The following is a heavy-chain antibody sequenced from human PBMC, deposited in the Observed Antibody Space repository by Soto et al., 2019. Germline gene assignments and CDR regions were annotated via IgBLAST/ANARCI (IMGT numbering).Heavy chain of an antibody. D-gene: IGHD3-3*01. V-gene: IGHV6-1*01. CDR3: VKDLRPNRGWFGH. CDR1: GDSVSSNRAA. CDR2: TYYRSKWSN. Sequence: SQTLSITYAISGDSVSSNRAAWNWVRQSPARGLEWLGRTYYRSKWSNDYALSVNSRITINPDTSKNTVFLQMNSLRAEDTALYYCVKDLRPNRGWFGHWGQGTRVTVSS. J-gene: IGHJ5*02.